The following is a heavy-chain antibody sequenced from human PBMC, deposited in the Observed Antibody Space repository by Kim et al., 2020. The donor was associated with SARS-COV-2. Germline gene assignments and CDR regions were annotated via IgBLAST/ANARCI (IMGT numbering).Heavy chain of an antibody. CDR2: ISYDGSNK. V-gene: IGHV3-30*18. D-gene: IGHD3-10*01. CDR3: AKDRQYYYGSGNYYGTNYFDS. J-gene: IGHJ4*02. Sequence: GGSLRLSCEASGFNFRSYYIHWVRQAPGKGLEWIAAISYDGSNKYFADSVKGRFTISRDNSKNTLYLQMNSLSAEDTAVYYCAKDRQYYYGSGNYYGTNYFDSWGQGTLVTVSS. CDR1: GFNFRSYY.